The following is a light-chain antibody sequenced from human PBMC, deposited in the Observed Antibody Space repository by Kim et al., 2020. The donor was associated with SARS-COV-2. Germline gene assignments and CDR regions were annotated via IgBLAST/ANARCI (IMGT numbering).Light chain of an antibody. CDR2: DVS. Sequence: QSLTISCTGTSSDVGGYDYVSWYQQHPGNAPQLMIYDVSKRPSGVPDRFSGSKSGNTASLTISGLQAEDEADYYCCSYAGSYPHVVFGGGTQLTVL. CDR1: SSDVGGYDY. CDR3: CSYAGSYPHVV. V-gene: IGLV2-11*01. J-gene: IGLJ2*01.